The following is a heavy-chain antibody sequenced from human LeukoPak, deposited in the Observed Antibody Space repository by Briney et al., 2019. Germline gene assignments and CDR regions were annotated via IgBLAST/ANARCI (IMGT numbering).Heavy chain of an antibody. CDR2: INHSGST. Sequence: SETLSLTCTVYGGSFSGYYWSWIRQPPGKGLEWIGEINHSGSTNYDPSLKSRVTISVDTSKSQFSLKLSSVTAADTAVYYCARVVWIQLWLDYFDYWGQGTLVTVSS. D-gene: IGHD5-18*01. J-gene: IGHJ4*02. CDR3: ARVVWIQLWLDYFDY. CDR1: GGSFSGYY. V-gene: IGHV4-34*01.